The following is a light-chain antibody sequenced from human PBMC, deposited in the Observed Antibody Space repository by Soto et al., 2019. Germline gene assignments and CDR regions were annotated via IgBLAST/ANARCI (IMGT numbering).Light chain of an antibody. CDR2: AAL. Sequence: DIQMTQSPSFVSASVGDRVTTTCRASHDISSWLGWYQQRPGKAPRLLIYAALNLQSGVPLRFSGSGSGTDFTLTISSLQPEDFATYYCQQVMNFPLTFGGGTKVDIK. J-gene: IGKJ4*01. CDR1: HDISSW. V-gene: IGKV1-12*01. CDR3: QQVMNFPLT.